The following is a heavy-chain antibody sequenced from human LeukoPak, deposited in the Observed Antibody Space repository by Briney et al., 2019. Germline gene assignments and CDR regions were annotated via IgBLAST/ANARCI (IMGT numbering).Heavy chain of an antibody. D-gene: IGHD3-22*01. Sequence: SETPSLTCAVYGGSFSGYYWSWIRQPPGKGLEWIGEINHSGSTNYNPSLKSRVTISVDTSKNQFSLKLSSVTAADTAVYYCARGRDSSETRNDYWGQGTLVTVSS. J-gene: IGHJ4*02. CDR1: GGSFSGYY. CDR2: INHSGST. V-gene: IGHV4-34*01. CDR3: ARGRDSSETRNDY.